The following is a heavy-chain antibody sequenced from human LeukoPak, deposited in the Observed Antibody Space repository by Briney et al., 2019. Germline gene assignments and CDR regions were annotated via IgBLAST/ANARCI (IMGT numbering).Heavy chain of an antibody. CDR1: RGSISGHH. Sequence: SETLSLPCTVSRGSISGHHWSWLRQPTGKRQEGLGYIYYSGNTHYSPSLKSRVHISVDTSKNQFSLKLSSVTAADTAVYYCAEGYNPYYFYYWGQGTLVSVSS. CDR3: AEGYNPYYFYY. D-gene: IGHD1-14*01. V-gene: IGHV4-59*04. J-gene: IGHJ4*02. CDR2: IYYSGNT.